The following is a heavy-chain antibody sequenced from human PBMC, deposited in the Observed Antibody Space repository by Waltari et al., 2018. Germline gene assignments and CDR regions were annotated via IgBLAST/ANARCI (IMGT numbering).Heavy chain of an antibody. CDR2: IIPILGIA. D-gene: IGHD3-10*01. J-gene: IGHJ5*02. CDR1: GGTFSSYT. Sequence: QVQLVQSGAEVKKPGSSVKVSCKASGGTFSSYTISWVRQAPGQGLEWMGRIIPILGIANHAQKFQVRVTITAYRSTSTAYMELSSLRSEDTAVYYCARGDPFGSVSYHRWFDPWGQGTLVTVSS. V-gene: IGHV1-69*02. CDR3: ARGDPFGSVSYHRWFDP.